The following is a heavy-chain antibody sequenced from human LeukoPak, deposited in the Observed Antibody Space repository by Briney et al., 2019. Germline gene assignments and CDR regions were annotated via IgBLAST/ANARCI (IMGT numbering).Heavy chain of an antibody. Sequence: GGSLRLSCAVSGITLSNYGMSWVRQGPGKGLEWVAGIGASGGGTYYADSVKGRFTISRDNSKNTLYLQMNSLRAEDTAVYFCAKRGVVIRVILVGFHKEAYYFDSWGQGALVTVSS. CDR3: AKRGVVIRVILVGFHKEAYYFDS. D-gene: IGHD3-22*01. J-gene: IGHJ4*02. CDR1: GITLSNYG. CDR2: IGASGGGT. V-gene: IGHV3-23*01.